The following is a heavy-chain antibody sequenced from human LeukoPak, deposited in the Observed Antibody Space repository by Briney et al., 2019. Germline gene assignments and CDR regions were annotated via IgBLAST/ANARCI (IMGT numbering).Heavy chain of an antibody. CDR1: GDSISSSSYY. J-gene: IGHJ4*02. V-gene: IGHV4-39*01. Sequence: SETLSLTCTVSGDSISSSSYYWGWTRQPPGKGLEWIRTIYDSGSTYYNPSLKSRVTISLDTPKNQFSLKLSSATAADTAVYYCARQGYYDFGSGQHDYWGQGTLVTVSS. D-gene: IGHD3-3*01. CDR2: IYDSGST. CDR3: ARQGYYDFGSGQHDY.